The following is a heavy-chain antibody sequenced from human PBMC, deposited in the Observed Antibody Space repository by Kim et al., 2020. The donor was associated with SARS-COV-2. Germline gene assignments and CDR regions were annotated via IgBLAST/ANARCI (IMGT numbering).Heavy chain of an antibody. V-gene: IGHV3-74*01. CDR2: INPDGSST. CDR3: AREPNTSWYYFDY. CDR1: GFTFSSYW. Sequence: GGSLRLSCAASGFTFSSYWMHWVRQVPGKGLVWVSRINPDGSSTFYADSLKGRFTISRDNAKNMLYLQMNSLGAEDTAVYFCAREPNTSWYYFDYWGQGTLVTVSS. J-gene: IGHJ4*02.